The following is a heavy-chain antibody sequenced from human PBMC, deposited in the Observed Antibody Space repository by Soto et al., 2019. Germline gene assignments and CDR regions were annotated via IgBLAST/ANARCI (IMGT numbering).Heavy chain of an antibody. J-gene: IGHJ6*02. CDR3: ARIRGSWYGLDV. V-gene: IGHV3-23*01. Sequence: EVQLLESGGGLVQPGGSLRLSCAASGFPLSTYGMTWVRQAPGKGLEWVSAITGTGGNTYYVDSVKGRFTSSRDNSKNMLYLQMKSLRVEDTAVYYCARIRGSWYGLDVWGQGTTVTVSS. CDR1: GFPLSTYG. CDR2: ITGTGGNT.